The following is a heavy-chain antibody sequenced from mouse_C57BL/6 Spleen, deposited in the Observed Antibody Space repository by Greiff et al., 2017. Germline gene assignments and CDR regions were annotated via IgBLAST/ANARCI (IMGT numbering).Heavy chain of an antibody. D-gene: IGHD2-1*01. Sequence: QVTLKESGAELVRPGTSVKMSCKASGYTFTNYWIGWAKQRPGHGLEWIGDIYPGGGYTNYNEKFKGKATLTADKSSSTAYMQFSSLTSEDSAIYYCARNYGTPEYYFDYWGQGTTLTVSS. J-gene: IGHJ2*01. CDR2: IYPGGGYT. CDR1: GYTFTNYW. V-gene: IGHV1-63*01. CDR3: ARNYGTPEYYFDY.